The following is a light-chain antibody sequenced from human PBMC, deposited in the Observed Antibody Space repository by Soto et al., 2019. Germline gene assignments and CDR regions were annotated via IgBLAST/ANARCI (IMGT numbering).Light chain of an antibody. CDR1: SSDVGSYNL. CDR3: CSHAGSGTFVV. Sequence: QSALTQPASVSGSAGQSITISCTGTSSDVGSYNLVSLYQQHPGKAPKLMMYEGSKRPSGVSNRFSGSKSGNTASLTISGLQADDEAYYCFCSHAGSGTFVVFVGGTQLPVL. J-gene: IGLJ2*01. V-gene: IGLV2-23*03. CDR2: EGS.